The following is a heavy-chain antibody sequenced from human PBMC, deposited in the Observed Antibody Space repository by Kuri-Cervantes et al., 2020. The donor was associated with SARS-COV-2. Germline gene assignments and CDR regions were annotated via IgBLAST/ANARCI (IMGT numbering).Heavy chain of an antibody. Sequence: GGSLRLSCAASGFTVSSNYMSWVRQAPGKGLEWVSVIYSGGGTYYADSVKGRFTISRDNSKNTLYLQMNSLRAEDTAVYYCASGPGILWFGDDYWGQGTLVTVSS. V-gene: IGHV3-53*01. CDR1: GFTVSSNY. CDR3: ASGPGILWFGDDY. CDR2: IYSGGGT. D-gene: IGHD3-10*01. J-gene: IGHJ4*02.